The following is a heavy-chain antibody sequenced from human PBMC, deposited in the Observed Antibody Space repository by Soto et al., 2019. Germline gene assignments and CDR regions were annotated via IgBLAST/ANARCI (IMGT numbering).Heavy chain of an antibody. CDR1: GGSINNYY. D-gene: IGHD3-10*01. V-gene: IGHV4-59*08. CDR2: IYYSGRT. Sequence: SETLSLTCTVSGGSINNYYWSWIRQPPGKGLEWIGYIYYSGRTSYNPSLKSRVTISVDTSKNQFSLKLSSVTAADTAVYYCANHRVCYVNPSSSGEFPPWGQGTLVPV. CDR3: ANHRVCYVNPSSSGEFPP. J-gene: IGHJ5*02.